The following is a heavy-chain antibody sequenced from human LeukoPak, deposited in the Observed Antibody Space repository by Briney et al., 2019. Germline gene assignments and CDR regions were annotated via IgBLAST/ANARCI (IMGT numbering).Heavy chain of an antibody. D-gene: IGHD3-22*01. CDR2: ISWNNGSI. J-gene: IGHJ3*02. CDR3: AKDIRPVYDSSGYYEPLGAFDI. Sequence: GGSLRLSCAASGFTFDDYAMHGLRQAPGKGLEWVAGISWNNGSIGYADSVKGRFTISRDNAKNSLYLQMNSLRAEDTALYYCAKDIRPVYDSSGYYEPLGAFDIWGQGTMVTVSS. V-gene: IGHV3-9*01. CDR1: GFTFDDYA.